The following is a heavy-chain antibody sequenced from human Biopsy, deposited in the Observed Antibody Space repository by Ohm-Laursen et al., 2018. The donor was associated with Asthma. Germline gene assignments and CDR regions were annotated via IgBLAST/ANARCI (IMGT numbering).Heavy chain of an antibody. Sequence: SVKVSCKASGYTFTDYSIHWVRQAPGQGLEWMGRINPNSCDTKYAQRFQGRVTVTRDRSISTAYMELSRLRSDDTAVYYCARTYYDFLTGQVNDAFAMWGQGTMVTVSS. D-gene: IGHD3-9*01. CDR3: ARTYYDFLTGQVNDAFAM. J-gene: IGHJ3*02. CDR1: GYTFTDYS. CDR2: INPNSCDT. V-gene: IGHV1-2*06.